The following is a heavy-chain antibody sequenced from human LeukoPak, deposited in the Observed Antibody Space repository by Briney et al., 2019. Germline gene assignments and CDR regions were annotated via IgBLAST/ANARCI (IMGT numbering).Heavy chain of an antibody. Sequence: GGSLRLSCAASGFTFDDYGMSWVRQAPGKGLEWVSVINWNGGSTGYADSVKGRFTTSRDNAKNSLYLQMNSLGAGDTALYYCTRGHSSSYYVQSDYWGQGTLVTVSS. J-gene: IGHJ4*02. V-gene: IGHV3-20*04. CDR1: GFTFDDYG. CDR3: TRGHSSSYYVQSDY. CDR2: INWNGGST. D-gene: IGHD3-22*01.